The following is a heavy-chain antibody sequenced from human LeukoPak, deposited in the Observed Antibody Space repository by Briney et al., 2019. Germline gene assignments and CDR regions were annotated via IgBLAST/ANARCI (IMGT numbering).Heavy chain of an antibody. Sequence: GGSLRLSCAASGFTFSNYWMTWVRQAPGKGLEWVANIKQDGSEKYYVDSVKGRFTISRDNAKNSLYLQMNSLRAEDTAVYYCARDYGGSSPFDYWGQGTLVTVSS. CDR2: IKQDGSEK. V-gene: IGHV3-7*01. CDR1: GFTFSNYW. J-gene: IGHJ4*02. CDR3: ARDYGGSSPFDY. D-gene: IGHD4-23*01.